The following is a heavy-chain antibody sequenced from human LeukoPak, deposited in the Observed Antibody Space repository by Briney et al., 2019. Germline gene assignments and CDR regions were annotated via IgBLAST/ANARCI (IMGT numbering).Heavy chain of an antibody. CDR1: GGSIKTYY. V-gene: IGHV4-4*07. CDR3: ARDSGTTGEVKFDP. J-gene: IGHJ5*02. D-gene: IGHD3-10*01. Sequence: SETLSLTCSVSGGSIKTYYWSWIRQPAGKGLEWIGRIYTSGSTTYNPSLKSRVTMSVDTSKNQFSLKLNSVTAADTAVYYCARDSGTTGEVKFDPWGQGTLVSVSS. CDR2: IYTSGST.